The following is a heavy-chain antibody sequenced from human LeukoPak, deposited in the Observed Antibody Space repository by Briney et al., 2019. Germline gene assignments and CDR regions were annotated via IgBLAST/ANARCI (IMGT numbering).Heavy chain of an antibody. CDR3: ARGPRWCRGWLQSGHFDY. J-gene: IGHJ4*02. Sequence: SETLSLTCAVYGGSFSGYYWSWIRQPPGKGLEWIGEINHSGSTNYNPSLKSRVTISVDTSKNQFSLKLSSVNAADTAVYYCARGPRWCRGWLQSGHFDYWGQGTLVTVSS. V-gene: IGHV4-34*01. CDR2: INHSGST. D-gene: IGHD5-24*01. CDR1: GGSFSGYY.